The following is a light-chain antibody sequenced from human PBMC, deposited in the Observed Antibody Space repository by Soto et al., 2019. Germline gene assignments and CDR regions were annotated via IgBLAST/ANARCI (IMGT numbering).Light chain of an antibody. CDR2: DVN. J-gene: IGLJ3*02. CDR3: CSYAGSGIFVV. CDR1: SSDVGGYNC. V-gene: IGLV2-11*01. Sequence: QSVLTQPRSVSGSPGQSVTISCIGTSSDVGGYNCVSWFRKYPGEAPKLIIYDVNKRPSGVPDRFSGSRSGSTASLTISGRQADDEADYHCCSYAGSGIFVVFGEGTKLTVL.